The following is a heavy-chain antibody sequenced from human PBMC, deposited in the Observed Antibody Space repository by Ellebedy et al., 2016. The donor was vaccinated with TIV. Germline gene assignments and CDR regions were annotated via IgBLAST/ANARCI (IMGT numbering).Heavy chain of an antibody. Sequence: AASVKVSCKPSGYTFTTYHIHWVRQAPGQGLEWMGIINPSDGSTTYAQKFQGRVIMTRDTSTITVYMVLSSLRSEDMAVYYCARGRPYGMDAWGQGTTVTVSS. CDR1: GYTFTTYH. J-gene: IGHJ6*02. CDR2: INPSDGST. CDR3: ARGRPYGMDA. V-gene: IGHV1-46*01.